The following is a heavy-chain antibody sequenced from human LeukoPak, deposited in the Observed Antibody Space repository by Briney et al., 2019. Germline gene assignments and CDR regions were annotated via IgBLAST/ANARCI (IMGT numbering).Heavy chain of an antibody. CDR2: ISGSSSTI. Sequence: PGGSLRLSCAASGFTFSSYSMNWVRQAPGKGLEWVSYISGSSSTIYYADSVKGRFTISRDNAKNSLYLQMNSLRAEDTAVYYCARGSQQPDWGQGTLVTVSS. V-gene: IGHV3-48*01. CDR3: ARGSQQPD. J-gene: IGHJ4*02. CDR1: GFTFSSYS. D-gene: IGHD6-13*01.